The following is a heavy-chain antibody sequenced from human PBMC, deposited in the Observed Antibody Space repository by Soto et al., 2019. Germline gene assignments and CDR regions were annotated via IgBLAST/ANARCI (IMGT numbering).Heavy chain of an antibody. Sequence: QVQLVQSGAEVKKPGSSVKVSCKASGGTFSSYAISWVRQAPGQGLEWMGGIIPIFGTANYAQKFQGRVTITADESTSTAYMELSSPRSEDTAVYYCACSGSSWYYRYYGMDVWGQGTTVTVSS. CDR3: ACSGSSWYYRYYGMDV. V-gene: IGHV1-69*01. CDR1: GGTFSSYA. J-gene: IGHJ6*02. D-gene: IGHD6-13*01. CDR2: IIPIFGTA.